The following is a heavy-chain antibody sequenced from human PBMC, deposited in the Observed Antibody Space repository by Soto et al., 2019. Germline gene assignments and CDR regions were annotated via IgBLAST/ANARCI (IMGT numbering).Heavy chain of an antibody. CDR2: IKQDGSEK. CDR1: GFTFSSYW. Sequence: PGGSLRLSCAASGFTFSSYWMSWVRQAPGKGLEWVANIKQDGSEKYYVDSVKGRFTISRDNAKNSLYLQMNSLRAEDTAVYYCARVPYYDSSGYYGYYFDYWGQGTLVTVSS. D-gene: IGHD3-22*01. J-gene: IGHJ4*02. CDR3: ARVPYYDSSGYYGYYFDY. V-gene: IGHV3-7*03.